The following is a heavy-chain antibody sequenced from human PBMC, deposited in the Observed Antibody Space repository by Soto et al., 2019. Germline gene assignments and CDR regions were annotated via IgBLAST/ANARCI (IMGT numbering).Heavy chain of an antibody. J-gene: IGHJ5*02. CDR2: IQYSGRT. CDR3: ARKPLNWFDP. Sequence: QVQVQESGPGLVKPSQTLSLTCTVSGVSFSTDDYYWSWIRQPPGMGLAWIGYIQYSGRTSYNPSLERRVSISVDTAENQVSRKLTSVTAADTAVYFFARKPLNWFDPWGRGTLGIVSS. V-gene: IGHV4-30-4*01. CDR1: GVSFSTDDYY.